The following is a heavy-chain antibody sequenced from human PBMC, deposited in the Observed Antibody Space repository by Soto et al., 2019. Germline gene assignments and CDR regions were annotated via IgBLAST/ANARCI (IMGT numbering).Heavy chain of an antibody. CDR3: ARLNLDTAMESYYYYGMDV. J-gene: IGHJ6*02. CDR2: IYYSGST. Sequence: PSETLSLTCTVSGGSASSGSYYWSWIRQPPGKGLEWIGYIYYSGSTNYNPSLKSRVTISVDTSKNQFSLKLSSVTAADTAVYHCARLNLDTAMESYYYYGMDVWGQGTTVTVSS. V-gene: IGHV4-61*01. D-gene: IGHD5-18*01. CDR1: GGSASSGSYY.